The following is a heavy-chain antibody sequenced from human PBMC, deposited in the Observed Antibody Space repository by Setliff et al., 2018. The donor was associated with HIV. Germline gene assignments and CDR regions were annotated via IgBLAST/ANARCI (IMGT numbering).Heavy chain of an antibody. CDR1: GYSFTDYY. Sequence: ASVKVSCKASGYSFTDYYIHWVRQAPGQGLEWMGWINPNNGGTNYAQKFQGRVTMTRDTSISTAYMELSSLRSEDTAVYYCARGMDYYDTSGYYQYYFDYWGQGTLVTVSS. V-gene: IGHV1-2*02. CDR2: INPNNGGT. J-gene: IGHJ4*02. CDR3: ARGMDYYDTSGYYQYYFDY. D-gene: IGHD3-22*01.